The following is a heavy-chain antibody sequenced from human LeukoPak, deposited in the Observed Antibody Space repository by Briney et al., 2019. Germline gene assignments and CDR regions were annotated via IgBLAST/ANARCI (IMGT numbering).Heavy chain of an antibody. CDR1: GGTFSSYA. J-gene: IGHJ4*02. D-gene: IGHD3-22*01. CDR3: ARGLRYYYDSSGYYYPY. V-gene: IGHV1-69*01. CDR2: IVPIFGTA. Sequence: SVKVSCKASGGTFSSYAISWVRQAPGQGLEWMGGIVPIFGTANYAQKFQGRVTITADESTSTAYMELSSLRSEDTAVYYCARGLRYYYDSSGYYYPYWGQGTLVTVSS.